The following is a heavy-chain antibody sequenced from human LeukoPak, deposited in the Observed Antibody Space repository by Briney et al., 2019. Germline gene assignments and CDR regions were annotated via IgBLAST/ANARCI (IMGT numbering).Heavy chain of an antibody. CDR3: ARQYSYDSSGFPYDAFDL. CDR2: IYPGDADI. V-gene: IGHV5-51*01. CDR1: GYRFTTYW. J-gene: IGHJ3*01. D-gene: IGHD3-22*01. Sequence: GESLKISCKGSGYRFTTYWIGWVRQMPGEGLEWMGIIYPGDADIRYSPSFQGQVTISADKSISTAYLQWSSLKASDTAMYYCARQYSYDSSGFPYDAFDLWGQGTMVTVSS.